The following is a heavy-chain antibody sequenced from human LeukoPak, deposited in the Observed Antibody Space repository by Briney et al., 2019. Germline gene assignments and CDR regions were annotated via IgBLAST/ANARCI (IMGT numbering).Heavy chain of an antibody. J-gene: IGHJ5*02. Sequence: PSETLSLTCTVSGGSISSYYWSWIRQPPGKGLEWIGYIYYSGSTNYNPSLKSRVTISVDTSKNQFSLKLSSVTAADTAVYYCARGRLYDFWSGYYLHNWFDPWGQGTLDTVSS. V-gene: IGHV4-59*01. CDR3: ARGRLYDFWSGYYLHNWFDP. D-gene: IGHD3-3*01. CDR2: IYYSGST. CDR1: GGSISSYY.